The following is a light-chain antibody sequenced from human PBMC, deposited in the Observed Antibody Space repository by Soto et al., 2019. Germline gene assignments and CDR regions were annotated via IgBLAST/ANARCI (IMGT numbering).Light chain of an antibody. J-gene: IGKJ5*01. CDR3: QQYGTSPIT. Sequence: EIVLTQSPGTLSLSPGERVTLSCRASQSVSSNYLAWYQQKPGQAPRLLIYGASSRATGIPDRFSGSGSGRDFTLTISRLEPADFAVYYCQQYGTSPITFGQGTRLEI. V-gene: IGKV3-20*01. CDR2: GAS. CDR1: QSVSSNY.